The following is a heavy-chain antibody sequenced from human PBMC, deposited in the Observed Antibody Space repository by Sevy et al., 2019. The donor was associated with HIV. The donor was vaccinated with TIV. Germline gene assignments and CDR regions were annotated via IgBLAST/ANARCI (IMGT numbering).Heavy chain of an antibody. CDR2: MNPNSGNT. CDR3: ARGQDYDISTGYYYFDY. Sequence: ASVKVSCKASGYTFTSYDINWVRQATGQGLEWMGWMNPNSGNTGYAQKFQGRVTMTRNTSISTAYMELSSLRSEDTAVYYCARGQDYDISTGYYYFDYWGQGTLVTVSS. J-gene: IGHJ4*02. CDR1: GYTFTSYD. D-gene: IGHD3-9*01. V-gene: IGHV1-8*01.